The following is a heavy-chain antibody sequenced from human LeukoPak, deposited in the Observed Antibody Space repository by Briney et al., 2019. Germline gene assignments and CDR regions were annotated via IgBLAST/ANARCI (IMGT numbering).Heavy chain of an antibody. Sequence: GGSLRLSCAASGFTFSSYEMNWVRQAPGKGLEWVSYISSSGTTIYYAGSVKGRFTISRDNAKNSLYLQMNSLRAEDTAVYYCAAGYSSGWPLSDGYWGQGTLVTVSS. CDR1: GFTFSSYE. D-gene: IGHD6-19*01. J-gene: IGHJ4*02. CDR3: AAGYSSGWPLSDGY. CDR2: ISSSGTTI. V-gene: IGHV3-48*03.